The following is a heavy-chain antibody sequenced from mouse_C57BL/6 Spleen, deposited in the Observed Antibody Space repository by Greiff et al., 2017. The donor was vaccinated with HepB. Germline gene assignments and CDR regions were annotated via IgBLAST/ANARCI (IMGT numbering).Heavy chain of an antibody. D-gene: IGHD2-3*01. V-gene: IGHV5-4*03. CDR2: ISDGGSYT. J-gene: IGHJ2*01. Sequence: EVMLVESGGGLVKPGGSLKLSCAASGFTFSSYAMSWVRQTPEKRLEWVATISDGGSYTYYPDNVKGRFTISRDNAKNNLYLQMSHLKSEDTAMYYCASDGYYLDYWGQGTTLTVSS. CDR3: ASDGYYLDY. CDR1: GFTFSSYA.